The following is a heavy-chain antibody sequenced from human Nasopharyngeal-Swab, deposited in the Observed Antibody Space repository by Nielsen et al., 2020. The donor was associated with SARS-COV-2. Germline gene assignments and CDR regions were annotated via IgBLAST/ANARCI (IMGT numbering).Heavy chain of an antibody. D-gene: IGHD2-15*01. CDR1: GYSFTSYW. J-gene: IGHJ5*02. Sequence: GESLKISCKGSGYSFTSYWIGWVRQMPGKGLEWMGIIYPGDSDTRYSPSFQGQVTISADKSISTAYLQWSSLKASDTAMYYCARLLFRYCSGGSCYSPYNWFDPWGQGTLVTVSS. CDR2: IYPGDSDT. V-gene: IGHV5-51*01. CDR3: ARLLFRYCSGGSCYSPYNWFDP.